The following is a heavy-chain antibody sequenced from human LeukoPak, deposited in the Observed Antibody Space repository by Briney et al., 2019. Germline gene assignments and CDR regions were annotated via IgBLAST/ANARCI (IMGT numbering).Heavy chain of an antibody. Sequence: ASVKVSCKASGYTFTSYGISWVRQAPGQGLEWMGWISAYNGNTNYAQKLQGRVTMTRNTSISTAYMELSSLRSEDTAVYYCARGNSGWYDYWGQGTLVTVSS. J-gene: IGHJ4*02. D-gene: IGHD6-19*01. CDR3: ARGNSGWYDY. CDR1: GYTFTSYG. CDR2: ISAYNGNT. V-gene: IGHV1-18*01.